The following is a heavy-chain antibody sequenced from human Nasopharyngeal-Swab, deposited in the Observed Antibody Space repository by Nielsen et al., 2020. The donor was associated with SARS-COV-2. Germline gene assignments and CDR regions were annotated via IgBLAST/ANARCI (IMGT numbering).Heavy chain of an antibody. V-gene: IGHV3-9*01. J-gene: IGHJ4*02. Sequence: LSLTCAASGFTFHDYAMHWVRPAPGKGLEWVSGISWNSGSIGYADSVKGRFTISRDNAKNSLYLQMNSLRAEDTALYYCAKGDRLGATTASFDYWGQGTLVTVSS. CDR2: ISWNSGSI. CDR3: AKGDRLGATTASFDY. CDR1: GFTFHDYA. D-gene: IGHD5-24*01.